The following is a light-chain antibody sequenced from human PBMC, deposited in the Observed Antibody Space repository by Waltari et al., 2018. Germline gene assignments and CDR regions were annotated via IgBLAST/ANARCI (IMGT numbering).Light chain of an antibody. V-gene: IGLV1-47*01. CDR2: RND. J-gene: IGLJ3*02. CDR1: YSNVGNNV. CDR3: ASWDDSPSGRWV. Sequence: QSILTQPPSASGTPGQRVTISCSGTYSNVGNNVVNWYQQLPGTVPKLLIYRNDQRPSGGPDRFSGSKSGTSASLAISGLRSEDDAHYFCASWDDSPSGRWVFGGGTKVTVL.